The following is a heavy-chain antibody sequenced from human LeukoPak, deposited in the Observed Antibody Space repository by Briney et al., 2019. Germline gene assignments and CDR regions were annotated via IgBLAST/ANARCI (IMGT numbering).Heavy chain of an antibody. CDR3: ARDNDYANWFDP. Sequence: PGGSLRLSCAASGFTFSTYAMTWVRQAPGKGPEWIAHISSAGTAILYADSVKGRFTISRDNGNNMLYLQLNSLRADDTAVYYCARDNDYANWFDPRGQGTLVTVSS. CDR2: ISSAGTAI. J-gene: IGHJ5*02. D-gene: IGHD4-17*01. CDR1: GFTFSTYA. V-gene: IGHV3-48*01.